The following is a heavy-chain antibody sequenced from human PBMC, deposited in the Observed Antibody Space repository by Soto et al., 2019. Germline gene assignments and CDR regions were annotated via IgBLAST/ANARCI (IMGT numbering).Heavy chain of an antibody. Sequence: QVQLVQSGAAVKKPGASVKVSCKAPRYIFTAYFMHWVRQAPGQGLEWMGWINPNNGATHYGLSFQGRVTMTRDSSISTAYMELSSLRSDETAVYYCASHDPGARFDPWGQGTLVIVAS. D-gene: IGHD1-1*01. CDR1: RYIFTAYF. J-gene: IGHJ5*02. CDR3: ASHDPGARFDP. CDR2: INPNNGAT. V-gene: IGHV1-2*02.